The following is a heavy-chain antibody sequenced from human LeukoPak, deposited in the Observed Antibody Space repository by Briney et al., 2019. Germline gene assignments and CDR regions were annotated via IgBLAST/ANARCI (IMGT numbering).Heavy chain of an antibody. D-gene: IGHD6-6*01. Sequence: GSLRLSCAASGFTFSSYAMHWVRQAPGKGLEWVAVISYDGSNKYYADSVKGRFTISRDNSKNTLYLQMNSLRAEDTAVYYCAVTGPSIAARPPKDYYMDVWGQGTTVTVSS. CDR2: ISYDGSNK. V-gene: IGHV3-30-3*01. CDR1: GFTFSSYA. J-gene: IGHJ6*03. CDR3: AVTGPSIAARPPKDYYMDV.